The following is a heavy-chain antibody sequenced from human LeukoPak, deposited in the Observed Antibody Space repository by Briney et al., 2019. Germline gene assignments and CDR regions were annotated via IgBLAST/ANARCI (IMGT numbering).Heavy chain of an antibody. CDR1: GFTFDDYG. Sequence: TGGSLRLSCAASGFTFDDYGMSWVRQAPGKGLEWVSGINWNGGSTGYADSVKGRFTISRDNAKNSLYLQMNSLRAEDTALYYCARPLHLGYCSSTSCYTVPFDYWAREPWSPSPQ. CDR2: INWNGGST. D-gene: IGHD2-2*02. CDR3: ARPLHLGYCSSTSCYTVPFDY. V-gene: IGHV3-20*04. J-gene: IGHJ4*02.